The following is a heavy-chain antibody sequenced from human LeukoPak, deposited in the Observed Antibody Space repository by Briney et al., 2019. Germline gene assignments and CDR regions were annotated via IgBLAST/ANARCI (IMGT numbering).Heavy chain of an antibody. Sequence: GGSLRLSCAASGFTFGRHSLNWVRQAPGKGLEWVSSINGAGRYIFYADSVKGRFTISRDNAKNSVYLQMNSLRAEDTAVYYCARDEADYYDRSGFFFDAFDIWGQGTGVTVSS. CDR2: INGAGRYI. D-gene: IGHD3-22*01. CDR1: GFTFGRHS. J-gene: IGHJ3*02. CDR3: ARDEADYYDRSGFFFDAFDI. V-gene: IGHV3-21*01.